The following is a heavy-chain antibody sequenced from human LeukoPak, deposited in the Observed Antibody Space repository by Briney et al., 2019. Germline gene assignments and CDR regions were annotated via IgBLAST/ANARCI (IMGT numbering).Heavy chain of an antibody. CDR3: ARDRDDSSGYYSSFDY. D-gene: IGHD3-22*01. J-gene: IGHJ4*02. Sequence: SDTLSLTCTVSGGSISSYYWSWIRQPPGKGLEWVGYIYYSGSTNYNPSLKSRVTISVDTSKNQFSLKLSSVTAADTAVYYCARDRDDSSGYYSSFDYWGQGTLVTVSS. CDR1: GGSISSYY. CDR2: IYYSGST. V-gene: IGHV4-59*12.